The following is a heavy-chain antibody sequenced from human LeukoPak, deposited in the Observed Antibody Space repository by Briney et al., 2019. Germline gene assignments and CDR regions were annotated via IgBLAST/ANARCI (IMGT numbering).Heavy chain of an antibody. CDR1: GDSISSSSYY. CDR2: ISYSGST. J-gene: IGHJ4*02. D-gene: IGHD6-19*01. CDR3: ARRLRSSALFDY. V-gene: IGHV4-39*01. Sequence: SETLSLTCTVSGDSISSSSYYWGWIRQPPGKGLEWIGSISYSGSTYYNPSLKSRVTISVDTSKNQFPLKLSSVTAADTAVYYCARRLRSSALFDYWGQGTLVTVSS.